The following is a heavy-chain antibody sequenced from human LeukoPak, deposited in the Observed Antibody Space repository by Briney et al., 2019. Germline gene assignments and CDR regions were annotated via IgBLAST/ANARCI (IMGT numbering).Heavy chain of an antibody. CDR2: INSAGSST. D-gene: IGHD3-9*01. CDR3: ARAIPYFDWLLPDDAFDI. Sequence: GGSLRLSCAASGFTFSSYWMHWVRQAPGNGLVSFSRINSAGSSTSYADSVKGRFTISRDNAKNTLYLQMNSLRAEDTAVYYCARAIPYFDWLLPDDAFDIWGQGTMVTVSS. V-gene: IGHV3-74*01. J-gene: IGHJ3*02. CDR1: GFTFSSYW.